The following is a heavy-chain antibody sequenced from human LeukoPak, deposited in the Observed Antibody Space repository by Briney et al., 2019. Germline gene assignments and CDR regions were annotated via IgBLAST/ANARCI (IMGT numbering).Heavy chain of an antibody. D-gene: IGHD2-15*01. J-gene: IGHJ4*02. CDR3: ARDRCSGGSCYTMDY. Sequence: SVKVSCKASGGTFSSYAISWVRLAPGQGLEWMGIINPSGGGTSYAQKFQGRVTMTRDTSTSTVYMELSSPRSEDTAVYYCARDRCSGGSCYTMDYWGQGTLVTVSS. CDR2: INPSGGGT. V-gene: IGHV1-46*01. CDR1: GGTFSSYA.